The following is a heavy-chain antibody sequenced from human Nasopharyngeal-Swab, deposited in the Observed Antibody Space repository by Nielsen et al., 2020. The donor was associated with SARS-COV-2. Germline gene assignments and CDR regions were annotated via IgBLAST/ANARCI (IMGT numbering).Heavy chain of an antibody. V-gene: IGHV1-18*04. CDR1: GYTFINYG. J-gene: IGHJ4*02. Sequence: ASVQVSCTASGYTFINYGISWVRQAPGQGLEWMGWISVVDGNTYYARDPQDRVTMTRDTSTTTADMELRSLRYDDTAVYYCARDGDKYSEYWGQGSLVTVSS. D-gene: IGHD6-6*01. CDR3: ARDGDKYSEY. CDR2: ISVVDGNT.